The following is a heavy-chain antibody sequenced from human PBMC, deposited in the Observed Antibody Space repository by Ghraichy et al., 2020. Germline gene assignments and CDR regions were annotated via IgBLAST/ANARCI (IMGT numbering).Heavy chain of an antibody. J-gene: IGHJ3*02. D-gene: IGHD3-3*01. CDR1: GFTFSDYY. V-gene: IGHV3-11*01. Sequence: GESLNISCAASGFTFSDYYMSWIRQAPGKGLEWVSYISSSGSTIYYADSVKGRFTISRDNAKNSLYLQMNSLRAEDTAVYYCARRRLHRSGYYGHDAFDIWGQGTMVTVSS. CDR2: ISSSGSTI. CDR3: ARRRLHRSGYYGHDAFDI.